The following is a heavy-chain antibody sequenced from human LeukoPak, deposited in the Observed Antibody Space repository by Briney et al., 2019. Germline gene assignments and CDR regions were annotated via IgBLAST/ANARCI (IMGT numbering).Heavy chain of an antibody. CDR1: GFTFSSYS. J-gene: IGHJ4*02. CDR3: ARDPYSGLFDY. V-gene: IGHV3-21*01. Sequence: GGSLRLSCAASGFTFSSYSMNWVRQAPGKGLEWVSSISTSSSYIYYADSVKGRFTISRDNAKDSLYLQMNSLRAEDTAVYYCARDPYSGLFDYWGQGTLVTVSS. CDR2: ISTSSSYI. D-gene: IGHD4-11*01.